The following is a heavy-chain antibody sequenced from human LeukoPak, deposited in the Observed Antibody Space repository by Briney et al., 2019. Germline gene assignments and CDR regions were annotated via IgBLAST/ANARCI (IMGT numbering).Heavy chain of an antibody. CDR1: GGSISSYY. Sequence: SETLSLTCTVSGGSISSYYWSWIRQPAGKGLEWIGRIYTSGSTNYNPSLKSRVTVSVDTSKNQFSLKLSSVTAADTAVYYCARSITMVRGVIYFDYWGQGTLVTVSS. D-gene: IGHD3-10*01. J-gene: IGHJ4*02. V-gene: IGHV4-4*07. CDR3: ARSITMVRGVIYFDY. CDR2: IYTSGST.